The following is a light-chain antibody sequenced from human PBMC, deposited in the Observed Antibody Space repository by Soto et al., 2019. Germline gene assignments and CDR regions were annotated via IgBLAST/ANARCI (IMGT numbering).Light chain of an antibody. Sequence: EIVLTQSPGTLSLSPGERATLSCRASQSVSSNYLAWYQQKTGQTPRLLIYIASSRAPGIPDRFSGSGSGTHFPLTISRVEPEDFAVYYCQQYGSSPWTFGQGTKMEIK. J-gene: IGKJ1*01. CDR1: QSVSSNY. CDR3: QQYGSSPWT. CDR2: IAS. V-gene: IGKV3-20*01.